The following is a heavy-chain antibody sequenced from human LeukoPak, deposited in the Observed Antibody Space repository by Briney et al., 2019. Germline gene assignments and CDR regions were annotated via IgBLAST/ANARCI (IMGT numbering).Heavy chain of an antibody. D-gene: IGHD3-22*01. Sequence: GGSLRLSCAASGFTFSNYNMNWVRQAPGKGLEWASYISSRGSYTYYADSVKGRFTISRDNAKNSLYLQMNSLRAEDTAVYYCARNYYDSSGYYYFDAFDIWGQGTMVTVSS. V-gene: IGHV3-21*06. CDR3: ARNYYDSSGYYYFDAFDI. CDR2: ISSRGSYT. CDR1: GFTFSNYN. J-gene: IGHJ3*02.